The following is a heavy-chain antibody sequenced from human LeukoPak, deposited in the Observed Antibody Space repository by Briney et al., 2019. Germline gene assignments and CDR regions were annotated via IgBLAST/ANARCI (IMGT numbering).Heavy chain of an antibody. V-gene: IGHV4-59*01. J-gene: IGHJ4*02. Sequence: SETLSLTCPISGASTSTYYSSWIRQSPGKGLEWIGDVNLSGSTNYNPSLNYNPSLKSRVSISIDTSKSQFSLKLSSVTAADTAVYYCARGVWLARDYWGQGTLVTVSS. CDR3: ARGVWLARDY. D-gene: IGHD6-19*01. CDR2: VNLSGST. CDR1: GASTSTYY.